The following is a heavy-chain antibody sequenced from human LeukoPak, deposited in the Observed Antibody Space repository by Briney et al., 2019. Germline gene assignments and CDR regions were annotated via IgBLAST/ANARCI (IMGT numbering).Heavy chain of an antibody. Sequence: SGPTLVNPTQTLTLTCIFSGLSLSTSGMCVSWIRQPPGKALEWLARIDWDDDKYYSTSLKTRLTISKDTSKNQVVLTMTNMDPVDTATYYCARIRSEQVDYWGQGTLVTVSS. D-gene: IGHD1/OR15-1a*01. J-gene: IGHJ4*02. CDR2: IDWDDDK. CDR3: ARIRSEQVDY. V-gene: IGHV2-70*11. CDR1: GLSLSTSGMC.